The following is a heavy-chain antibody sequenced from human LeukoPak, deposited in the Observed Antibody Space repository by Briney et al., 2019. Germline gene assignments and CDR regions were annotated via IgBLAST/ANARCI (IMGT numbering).Heavy chain of an antibody. D-gene: IGHD3-3*01. CDR3: ARGVYDFWSGPTDAFDI. CDR1: GGTFTSYA. Sequence: ASVKVSCKASGGTFTSYAISWVRQAPGQGLEWMGRMIPIFGTANYAQKFQGRVTMTRDESTSTAYMELSSLRSEDTAVYYCARGVYDFWSGPTDAFDIWGQGTMVTVSS. V-gene: IGHV1-69*05. J-gene: IGHJ3*02. CDR2: MIPIFGTA.